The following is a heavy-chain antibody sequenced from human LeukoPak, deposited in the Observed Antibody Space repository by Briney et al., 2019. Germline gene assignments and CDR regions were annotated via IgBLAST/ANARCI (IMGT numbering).Heavy chain of an antibody. J-gene: IGHJ4*02. D-gene: IGHD3-10*01. Sequence: SETLSLTCIVSGGSISSYYWSWIRQPPGKGLEWIGYIYYSGSTNYNPSLKSRVTISVDTSKNQFSLKLSSVTAADTAVYYCARISGSYYKTPTDYWGQGTLVTVSS. CDR1: GGSISSYY. CDR2: IYYSGST. V-gene: IGHV4-59*12. CDR3: ARISGSYYKTPTDY.